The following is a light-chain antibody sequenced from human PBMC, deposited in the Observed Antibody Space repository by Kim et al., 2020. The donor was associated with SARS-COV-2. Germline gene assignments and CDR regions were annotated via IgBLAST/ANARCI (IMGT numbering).Light chain of an antibody. J-gene: IGLJ3*02. V-gene: IGLV2-14*01. CDR3: SSYTSSSTSWV. CDR2: DFS. CDR1: SSDVGGYNY. Sequence: QSALTQPASVSRSPGQSITISCTGTSSDVGGYNYVSWYQQHPGKAPKLMIYDFSKRPSGVSNRFSGSKSGNTASLTISGLQAEDEADYYCSSYTSSSTSWVFGGGTQLTVL.